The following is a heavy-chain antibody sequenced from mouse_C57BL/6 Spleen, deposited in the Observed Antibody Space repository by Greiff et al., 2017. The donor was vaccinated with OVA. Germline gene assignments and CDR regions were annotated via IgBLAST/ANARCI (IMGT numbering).Heavy chain of an antibody. D-gene: IGHD2-1*01. J-gene: IGHJ4*01. CDR2: IRNKANGYTT. Sequence: EVQLVESGGGLVQPGGSLSLSCAASGFTFTDYYMSWVRQPPGKALEWLGFIRNKANGYTTEYSASVKGRFTISRDNSQSILYLQMNALRAEDSATYYCARYDGNYVLMDYWGQGTSVTVSS. CDR3: ARYDGNYVLMDY. V-gene: IGHV7-3*01. CDR1: GFTFTDYY.